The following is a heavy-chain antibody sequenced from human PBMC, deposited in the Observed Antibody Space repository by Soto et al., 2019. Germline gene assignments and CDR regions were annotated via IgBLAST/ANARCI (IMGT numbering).Heavy chain of an antibody. J-gene: IGHJ5*02. D-gene: IGHD2-15*01. V-gene: IGHV4-39*01. CDR2: IYYSGST. CDR3: ARRRHCSGGSCYPNWFDP. CDR1: GGSISIISYY. Sequence: SETLSLTCTVSGGSISIISYYWGWIRQPPGKGLEWIGSIYYSGSTYYNPSLKSRVTISVDTSKNQFSLNLSSVTAADTAVYYCARRRHCSGGSCYPNWFDPWGQGTLVTVSS.